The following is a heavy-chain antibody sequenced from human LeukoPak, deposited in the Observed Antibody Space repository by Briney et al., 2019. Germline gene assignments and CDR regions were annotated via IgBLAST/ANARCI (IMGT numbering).Heavy chain of an antibody. CDR2: TNHSGST. D-gene: IGHD3-22*01. CDR1: GGSFSGYY. V-gene: IGHV4-34*01. J-gene: IGHJ4*02. CDR3: ARGLRKLLRLFDY. Sequence: SETLSLTCAVYGGSFSGYYWSWIRQPPGKGLEWIGETNHSGSTNYNPSLKSRVTISVDTSKNQFSLKLSSVTAADTAVYYCARGLRKLLRLFDYWGQGTLVTVSS.